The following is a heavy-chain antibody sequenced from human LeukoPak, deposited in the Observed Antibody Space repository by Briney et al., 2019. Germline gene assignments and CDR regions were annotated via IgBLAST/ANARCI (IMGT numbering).Heavy chain of an antibody. CDR3: ARIKRGVVAIDY. D-gene: IGHD2-15*01. J-gene: IGHJ4*02. CDR2: IYHSGST. Sequence: KPSETLSLTCTVSGYSISSGYYWGWIRQPPGKGLEWIGSIYHSGSTYYNPSLKSRVTISVDTSKNQFSLKLSSVTAADTAVYYCARIKRGVVAIDYWGQGTLVTVSS. CDR1: GYSISSGYY. V-gene: IGHV4-38-2*02.